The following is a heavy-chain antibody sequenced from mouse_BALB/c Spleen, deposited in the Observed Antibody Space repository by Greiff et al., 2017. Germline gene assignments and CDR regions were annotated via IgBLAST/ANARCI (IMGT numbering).Heavy chain of an antibody. D-gene: IGHD2-2*01. CDR3: ASFYGYDGFAY. V-gene: IGHV3-6*02. J-gene: IGHJ3*01. Sequence: EVQRVESGPGLVKPSQSLSLTCSVTGYSITSGYYWNWIRQFPGNKLEWMGYISYDGSNNYNPSLKNRISITRDTSKNQFFLKLNSVTTEDTATYYCASFYGYDGFAYWGQGTLVTVSA. CDR1: GYSITSGYY. CDR2: ISYDGSN.